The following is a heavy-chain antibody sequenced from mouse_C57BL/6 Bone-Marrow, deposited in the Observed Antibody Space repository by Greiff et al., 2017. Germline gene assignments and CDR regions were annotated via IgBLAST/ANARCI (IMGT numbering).Heavy chain of an antibody. CDR2: IRSKSSNYAT. CDR3: VRDGPDGYLYYYAMDY. D-gene: IGHD2-3*01. V-gene: IGHV10-3*01. J-gene: IGHJ4*01. CDR1: GFTFNTYA. Sequence: EVQVVESGGGLVQPKGSLKLSCAASGFTFNTYAMHWVRQAPGKGLEWVARIRSKSSNYATYYADSVKDRFTISRDDSQSMLYLQMNNLKTEDTAMYYCVRDGPDGYLYYYAMDYWGQGTSVTVSS.